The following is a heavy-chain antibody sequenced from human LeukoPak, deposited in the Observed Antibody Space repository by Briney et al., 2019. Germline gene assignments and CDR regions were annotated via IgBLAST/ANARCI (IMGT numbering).Heavy chain of an antibody. V-gene: IGHV3-48*01. CDR2: ISSSSSTI. Sequence: PGGSLRLSCAASGFTFSSYSMNWVRQAPGKGLEWVSYISSSSSTIYCADSVKGRFTISRDNAKNSLYLQMNSLRAEDTAVYYCARDYPYCSGGSCSHLSYYYYYYMDVWGKGTTVTISS. CDR3: ARDYPYCSGGSCSHLSYYYYYYMDV. CDR1: GFTFSSYS. D-gene: IGHD2-15*01. J-gene: IGHJ6*03.